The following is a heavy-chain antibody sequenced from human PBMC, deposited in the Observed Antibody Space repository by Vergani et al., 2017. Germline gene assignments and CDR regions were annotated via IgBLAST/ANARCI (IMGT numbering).Heavy chain of an antibody. Sequence: QVTLRESGPALVKPTQTLTLTCTFSGFSLSTSGMCVSWIRQPPGKALEWLALIDWDDDKYYSTSLKTRLTISKDTSKNQVVLTMTNMDPVDTATYYCAKDPYSSGWGPSVDYWGQGTLVTVSS. CDR1: GFSLSTSGMC. V-gene: IGHV2-70*01. CDR2: IDWDDDK. J-gene: IGHJ4*02. CDR3: AKDPYSSGWGPSVDY. D-gene: IGHD6-19*01.